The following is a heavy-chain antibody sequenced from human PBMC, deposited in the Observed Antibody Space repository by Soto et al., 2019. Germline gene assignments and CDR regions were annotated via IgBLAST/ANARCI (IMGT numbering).Heavy chain of an antibody. J-gene: IGHJ4*02. V-gene: IGHV3-7*01. CDR1: GFSFSSNW. CDR2: INQDGSEK. Sequence: PGGSLRLSSTASGFSFSSNWMSWVRQAPGKGPEWVANINQDGSEKYCADSVKGRFTISRDNAKNSLYLQMDSLRVEDTALYYCFNDAFGYWGRGTLVTGSS. D-gene: IGHD1-1*01. CDR3: FNDAFGY.